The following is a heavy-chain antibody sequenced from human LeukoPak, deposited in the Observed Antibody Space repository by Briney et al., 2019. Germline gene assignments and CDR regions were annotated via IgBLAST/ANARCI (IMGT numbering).Heavy chain of an antibody. CDR1: GFTFDDYA. CDR3: AKAPYSSGWYYFDY. CDR2: ISWNSGSI. D-gene: IGHD6-19*01. J-gene: IGHJ4*02. Sequence: GGSLRLSCAASGFTFDDYAMHWVRQAPGKGLEWVSGISWNSGSIGYADSVKGRFTISRDNARNSLYLQMNSLRAEDTALYYCAKAPYSSGWYYFDYWGQGTLVTVSS. V-gene: IGHV3-9*01.